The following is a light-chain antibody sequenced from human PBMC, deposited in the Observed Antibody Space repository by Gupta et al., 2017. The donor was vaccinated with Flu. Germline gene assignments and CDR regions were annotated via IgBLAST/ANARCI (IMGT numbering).Light chain of an antibody. J-gene: IGKJ2*01. CDR3: QQYGSSPPVT. Sequence: IVLTQSPGPLSLSPGERATLSCRASQSVSSSYLAWYQQKPGQAPRLLIYGATSRATGIPDRFSGSGSGTDFTLTINRLEPEDFAVYYCQQYGSSPPVTFGQGTKLEIK. CDR2: GAT. CDR1: QSVSSSY. V-gene: IGKV3-20*01.